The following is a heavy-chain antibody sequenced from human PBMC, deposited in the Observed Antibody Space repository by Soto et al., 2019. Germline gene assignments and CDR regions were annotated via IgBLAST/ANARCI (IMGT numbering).Heavy chain of an antibody. CDR2: ISGDGTTT. J-gene: IGHJ4*02. V-gene: IGHV3-74*01. CDR1: GFTFSKYW. D-gene: IGHD2-8*01. CDR3: AIQDCTNDVCLEAAVTVGGALEY. Sequence: EVQLVESGGGLVQPGKALRLSCAASGFTFSKYWMHWVRQAPGKGPVWVSYISGDGTTTDYADSVKGRFTISRDNAKNTLYLKMDSLRVEDTAVYYCAIQDCTNDVCLEAAVTVGGALEYWGQGAQVTVTS.